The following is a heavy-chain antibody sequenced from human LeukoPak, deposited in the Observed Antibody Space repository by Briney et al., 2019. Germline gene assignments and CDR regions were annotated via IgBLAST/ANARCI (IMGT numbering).Heavy chain of an antibody. Sequence: GASVKVSCKASGYTFTSYGISWVRQAPGQGLEWMGWISAYNGNTNYAQKLQGRVTMTTDTSTSTAYMELRSLRSDDTAVYYCARVRGLPAARYYFDYWGQGTLVTVSS. D-gene: IGHD2-2*01. CDR3: ARVRGLPAARYYFDY. V-gene: IGHV1-18*01. CDR2: ISAYNGNT. J-gene: IGHJ4*02. CDR1: GYTFTSYG.